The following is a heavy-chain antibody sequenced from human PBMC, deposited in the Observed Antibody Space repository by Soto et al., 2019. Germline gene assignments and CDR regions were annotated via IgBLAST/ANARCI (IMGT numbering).Heavy chain of an antibody. Sequence: PGGSLRLSCAAAGFTFSSYAMHWVRLAPGKGLEWVAVISYTGSNKYYADSVKGRCTISRDNTQNTPYLQMNSLRAEYTAVDYCARHSRIAVAALRVDRFDPWGQGT. D-gene: IGHD6-19*01. J-gene: IGHJ5*02. CDR1: GFTFSSYA. V-gene: IGHV3-30*14. CDR3: ARHSRIAVAALRVDRFDP. CDR2: ISYTGSNK.